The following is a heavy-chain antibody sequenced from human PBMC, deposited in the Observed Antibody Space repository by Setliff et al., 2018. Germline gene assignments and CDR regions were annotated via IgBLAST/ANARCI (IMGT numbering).Heavy chain of an antibody. CDR3: AKDRVPDGYWDFDY. Sequence: GASVKVSCKASGGTFSTYAISWVRQAPGQGLEWMGGIISMFGTTNYAQKFQGRVTITTDESTSTAYMELSSLRSEDTAVYYCAKDRVPDGYWDFDYWGQGILVTVSS. J-gene: IGHJ4*02. V-gene: IGHV1-69*05. D-gene: IGHD4-17*01. CDR1: GGTFSTYA. CDR2: IISMFGTT.